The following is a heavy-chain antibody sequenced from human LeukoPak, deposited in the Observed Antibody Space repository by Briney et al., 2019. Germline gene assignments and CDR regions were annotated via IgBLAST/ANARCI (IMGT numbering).Heavy chain of an antibody. D-gene: IGHD3-22*01. CDR3: ARAKYDSSGYYWFGP. J-gene: IGHJ5*02. CDR1: GYTFTTYG. V-gene: IGHV1-18*01. Sequence: GASVKVSCKASGYTFTTYGISWVRQAPGQGLEWMGWISAYNGNTNYAQKLQGRVTMTTDTSTSTAYMELRSLRSDDTAVYYCARAKYDSSGYYWFGPWGQGTLVTVSS. CDR2: ISAYNGNT.